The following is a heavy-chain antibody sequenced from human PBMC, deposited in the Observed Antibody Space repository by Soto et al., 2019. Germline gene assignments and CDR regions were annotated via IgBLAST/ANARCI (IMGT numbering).Heavy chain of an antibody. CDR1: GFICSSYD. J-gene: IGHJ3*02. CDR2: ILVSDSP. V-gene: IGHV3-23*01. Sequence: GGSLRLSCAASGFICSSYDMSWVRQAPGKGLEWVSTILVSDSPHYADSVRGRLTISRDRSKNTVYLQMNSLTAGDTAMYYCAKATATTGGAFDICGQGTMVTVSS. CDR3: AKATATTGGAFDI. D-gene: IGHD1-1*01.